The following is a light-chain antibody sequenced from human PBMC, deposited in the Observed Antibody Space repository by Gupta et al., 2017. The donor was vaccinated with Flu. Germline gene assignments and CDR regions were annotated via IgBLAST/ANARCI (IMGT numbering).Light chain of an antibody. J-gene: IGLJ1*01. V-gene: IGLV2-14*01. CDR2: DVS. Sequence: QSALTQPASVSGSPGQSSTISCTGTSSDVGRSDSVSWYQQHPGKAPKLLIYDVSNRPSGVSSRFSGSKSGNTASLTISGLQAEDETDYYCSSYTSISTFYVFGTGTKVTVL. CDR3: SSYTSISTFYV. CDR1: SSDVGRSDS.